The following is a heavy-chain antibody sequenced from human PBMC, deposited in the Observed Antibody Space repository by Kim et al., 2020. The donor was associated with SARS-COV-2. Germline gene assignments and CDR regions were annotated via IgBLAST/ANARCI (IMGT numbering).Heavy chain of an antibody. D-gene: IGHD4-17*01. V-gene: IGHV4-59*08. Sequence: SETLSLTCTVSGGSISAYYWSWIRQPPGKGLEWIGYIYYTGSTNYNPSLKSRVTISVDTSTNQFSLKLSSVTAADTAVYYCARHAYGAHSVAYAFDIWGQGSMVTVSS. CDR3: ARHAYGAHSVAYAFDI. CDR1: GGSISAYY. J-gene: IGHJ3*02. CDR2: IYYTGST.